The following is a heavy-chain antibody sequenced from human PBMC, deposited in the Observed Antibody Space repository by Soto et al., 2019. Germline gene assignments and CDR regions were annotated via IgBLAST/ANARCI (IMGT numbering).Heavy chain of an antibody. CDR2: IYYSGST. Sequence: ETLSLTCTVSGGCISSYYWSWIRQPPGKGLEWIGYIYYSGSTNYNPSLKSRVTISVDTSKNQFSLKLSSVTAADTAVYYCARVIYYDSRLDPWGQGTLVTVSS. J-gene: IGHJ5*02. V-gene: IGHV4-59*01. D-gene: IGHD3-22*01. CDR1: GGCISSYY. CDR3: ARVIYYDSRLDP.